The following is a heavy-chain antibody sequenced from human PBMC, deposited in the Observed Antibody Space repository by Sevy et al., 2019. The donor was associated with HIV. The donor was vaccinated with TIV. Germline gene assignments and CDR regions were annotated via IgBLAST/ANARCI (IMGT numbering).Heavy chain of an antibody. CDR2: FDPEDDEK. CDR1: GYTLTELS. J-gene: IGHJ4*02. Sequence: PSVKVSCKVSGYTLTELSVHWVRQAPGKGLEWMATFDPEDDEKIYAQKFQGRVTMTEDTSTDTAYMELSSLRSEDTAVYYCATTKDYYDSSGYPFDYWGQGTLVTVSS. V-gene: IGHV1-24*01. CDR3: ATTKDYYDSSGYPFDY. D-gene: IGHD3-22*01.